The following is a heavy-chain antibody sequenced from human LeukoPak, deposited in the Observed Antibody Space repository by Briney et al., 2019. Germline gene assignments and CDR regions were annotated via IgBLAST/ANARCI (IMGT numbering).Heavy chain of an antibody. J-gene: IGHJ4*02. V-gene: IGHV5-51*01. Sequence: GASLNISCKGSDSRFTTYWIGWVRQMPGKGLEWMGIIYPGDSDTRYSPSFQGQVTISADKSITTAYLQWSSLKASDTAMYYCARSDGSNYFDYWGQGTLVTVSS. CDR3: ARSDGSNYFDY. CDR2: IYPGDSDT. D-gene: IGHD5-24*01. CDR1: DSRFTTYW.